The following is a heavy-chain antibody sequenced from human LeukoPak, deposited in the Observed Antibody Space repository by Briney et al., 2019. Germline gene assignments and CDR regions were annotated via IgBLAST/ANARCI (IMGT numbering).Heavy chain of an antibody. D-gene: IGHD3-10*01. V-gene: IGHV4-59*12. Sequence: SETLSLTCTVSGGSISSYYWSWIRQPPGKGLEWIGYIYPSGSTNYNPSLKSRVTISVDTSKNQFSLKLSSVTAADTAVYYCARKRYYGSGSYLIHYYGMDVWGQGTTVTVSS. J-gene: IGHJ6*02. CDR1: GGSISSYY. CDR3: ARKRYYGSGSYLIHYYGMDV. CDR2: IYPSGST.